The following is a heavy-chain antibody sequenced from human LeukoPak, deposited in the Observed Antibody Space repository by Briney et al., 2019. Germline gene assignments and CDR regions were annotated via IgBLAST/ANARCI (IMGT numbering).Heavy chain of an antibody. D-gene: IGHD1-7*01. Sequence: SRTLSLTCAVSGGSISSGGYSWSWIRQPPGKGLEWIGYIYHSGSTYYNPSLKSRVTISVDRSKNQFSLKLSSVTAADTAVYYCARGRTGTTSTREGIVDFDYWGQGTLVTVSS. CDR2: IYHSGST. CDR3: ARGRTGTTSTREGIVDFDY. CDR1: GGSISSGGYS. V-gene: IGHV4-30-2*01. J-gene: IGHJ4*02.